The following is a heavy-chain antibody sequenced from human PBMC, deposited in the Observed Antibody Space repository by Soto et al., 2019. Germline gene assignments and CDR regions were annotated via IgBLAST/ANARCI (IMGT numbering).Heavy chain of an antibody. CDR1: GGSISSYY. CDR3: AKHRGYYYGSGSYYYGMDV. J-gene: IGHJ6*02. CDR2: IYYSGST. V-gene: IGHV4-59*01. D-gene: IGHD3-10*01. Sequence: SETLSLTCTVSGGSISSYYWSWIRQPPGKGLEWIGYIYYSGSTNYNPSLKSRVTISVDTSKNQFSLKLSSVTAADTAVYYCAKHRGYYYGSGSYYYGMDVWGQGTTVTVSS.